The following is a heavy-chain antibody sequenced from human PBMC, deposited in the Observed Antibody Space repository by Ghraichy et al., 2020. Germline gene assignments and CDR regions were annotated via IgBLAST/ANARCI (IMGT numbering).Heavy chain of an antibody. J-gene: IGHJ3*02. CDR1: GGSIRSSSYS. V-gene: IGHV4-39*01. D-gene: IGHD3-3*01. CDR2: IYYSGST. CDR3: ARQGYDFWSGYLGDAFDI. Sequence: SETLSLTCTVSGGSIRSSSYSWGWIRQPPGKGLEWIGSIYYSGSTYYNPSLKSRVTISVDTSKNQFSLKLSSVTAADTAVYYCARQGYDFWSGYLGDAFDIWAQGTMVTVSS.